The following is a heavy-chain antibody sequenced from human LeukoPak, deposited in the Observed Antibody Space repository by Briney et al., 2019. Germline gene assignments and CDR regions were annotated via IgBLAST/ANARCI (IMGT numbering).Heavy chain of an antibody. Sequence: PSGTLTLTCTVSGGSISSYYWSWIRQPPGKGLEWIGYIYYSGSTNYNPSLKSRVTISVDTSKNQFSLKRSSVTAADTAVYYCARAAGRAFDIWGQGTMVTVSS. V-gene: IGHV4-59*01. J-gene: IGHJ3*02. D-gene: IGHD6-13*01. CDR2: IYYSGST. CDR1: GGSISSYY. CDR3: ARAAGRAFDI.